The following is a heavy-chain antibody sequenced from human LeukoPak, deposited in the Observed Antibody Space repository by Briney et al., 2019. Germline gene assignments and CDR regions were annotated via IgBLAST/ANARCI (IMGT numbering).Heavy chain of an antibody. D-gene: IGHD1-26*01. V-gene: IGHV4-34*01. J-gene: IGHJ4*02. Sequence: SETLSLTCAVYGGSFRGYYWSWIHQPPGKGLEWIGEINHSGSTNYNPSLKSRVTISVDTSKNQFSLKLRSVSAADTAVYFCARLNTGTYPYYFDSWGQGSLVTVSS. CDR2: INHSGST. CDR1: GGSFRGYY. CDR3: ARLNTGTYPYYFDS.